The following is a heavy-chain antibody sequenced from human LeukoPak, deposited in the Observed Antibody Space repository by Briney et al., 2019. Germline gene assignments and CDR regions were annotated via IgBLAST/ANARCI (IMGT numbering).Heavy chain of an antibody. V-gene: IGHV3-30*02. CDR1: GFTFSSYG. J-gene: IGHJ4*02. D-gene: IGHD3-10*01. CDR3: AKDPPRTRGSGSYYVGYFDY. CDR2: IRYDGSNK. Sequence: GGSLRLSCAASGFTFSSYGMHWVRQAPGKGLEWVAFIRYDGSNKYYADSVKGRFTISRDNSKNTLCLQMNSLRAEDTAVYYCAKDPPRTRGSGSYYVGYFDYWGQGTLVTVSS.